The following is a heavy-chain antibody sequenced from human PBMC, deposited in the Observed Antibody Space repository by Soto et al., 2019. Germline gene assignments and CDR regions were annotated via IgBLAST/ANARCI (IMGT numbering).Heavy chain of an antibody. J-gene: IGHJ4*02. Sequence: ASLKVPCKASGYTFSSDYMHWVRQAPGQGREWMGWISTYNGNTNYAQKLQGRVTMTTDTGTSTAYMELRSLRSDDTAVYYCAGTSYYYDSSGYAADGRFDYWGQGTLVTVS. CDR3: AGTSYYYDSSGYAADGRFDY. CDR1: GYTFSSDY. CDR2: ISTYNGNT. D-gene: IGHD3-22*01. V-gene: IGHV1-18*04.